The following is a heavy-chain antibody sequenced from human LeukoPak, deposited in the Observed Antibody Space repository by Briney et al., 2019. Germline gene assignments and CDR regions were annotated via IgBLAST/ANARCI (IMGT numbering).Heavy chain of an antibody. CDR3: AREAHDYYYDSSGYYKRDYYYGMDV. CDR1: GYPVTSSG. D-gene: IGHD3-22*01. CDR2: ISAYNGNT. Sequence: ASVKVSCKASGYPVTSSGSSWGRQAPGQGLEGGGWISAYNGNTKYAQKLQGRVTMTTDTSTSTAYMELRSLRSDDTAVYYCAREAHDYYYDSSGYYKRDYYYGMDVWGQGTTVTVSS. V-gene: IGHV1-18*01. J-gene: IGHJ6*02.